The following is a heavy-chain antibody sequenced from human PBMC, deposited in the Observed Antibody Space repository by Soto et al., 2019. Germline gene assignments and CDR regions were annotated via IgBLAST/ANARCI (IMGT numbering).Heavy chain of an antibody. CDR1: GASISNYY. Sequence: SETLSLTCTVSGASISNYYWSWIRQPPGKGLEWIGYIYYTGTTIYNPSLMSRVTISIDTSKNQFSLKLSSVTAADTAVYYCARGFDSGKFYAFESWGRGTRVT. D-gene: IGHD1-26*01. CDR2: IYYTGTT. CDR3: ARGFDSGKFYAFES. J-gene: IGHJ4*02. V-gene: IGHV4-59*08.